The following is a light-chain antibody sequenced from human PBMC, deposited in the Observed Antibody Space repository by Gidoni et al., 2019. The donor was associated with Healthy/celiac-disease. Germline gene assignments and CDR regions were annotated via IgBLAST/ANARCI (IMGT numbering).Light chain of an antibody. V-gene: IGLV3-25*03. CDR2: KDS. CDR3: QSADSSGTFVV. Sequence: SYERTQRPSVSVSPGQTARLTCSGDALPKQYAYWYQQKQGQAPVLVIYKDSERPSGVPERVSGSSSGTTVTLTISGVQAEDEADYYCQSADSSGTFVVFGGGTKLTVL. J-gene: IGLJ2*01. CDR1: ALPKQY.